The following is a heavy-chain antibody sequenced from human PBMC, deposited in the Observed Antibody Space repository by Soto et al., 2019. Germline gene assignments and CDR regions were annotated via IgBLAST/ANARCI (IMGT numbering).Heavy chain of an antibody. V-gene: IGHV4-39*01. J-gene: IGHJ4*02. Sequence: QLQLQQPGPRLANPSETLSLTCTVSGASITRSSYYWGWIPQPPGKRLEWIGAIYYTGRTYYKPSLKSRVTISVDTSKNQFSLKLNSVSAADTAVYYCASGGEGSIAVAGWGQGTLVTVSS. CDR1: GASITRSSYY. D-gene: IGHD6-19*01. CDR2: IYYTGRT. CDR3: ASGGEGSIAVAG.